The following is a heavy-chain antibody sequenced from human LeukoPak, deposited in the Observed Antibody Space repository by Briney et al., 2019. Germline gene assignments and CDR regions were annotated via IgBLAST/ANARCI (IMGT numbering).Heavy chain of an antibody. J-gene: IGHJ6*03. CDR3: ARSGGVTFCQYMDV. V-gene: IGHV5-51*01. CDR2: IYPGDSDA. CDR1: AYSFTTYC. D-gene: IGHD3-16*01. Sequence: VESVKISCKGSAYSFTTYCIGWVRQIPGKGLEWMGIIYPGDSDATYSLTFQGEVTISADKSISTAYMQWSSLKASDTAMYYCARSGGVTFCQYMDVWGTGTTVTVSS.